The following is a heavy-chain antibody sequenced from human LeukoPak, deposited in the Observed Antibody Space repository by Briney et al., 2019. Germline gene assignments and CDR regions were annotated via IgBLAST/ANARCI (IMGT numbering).Heavy chain of an antibody. V-gene: IGHV3-48*03. D-gene: IGHD1-26*01. CDR2: ITTGGSTT. J-gene: IGHJ4*02. CDR1: GFTFSSYE. CDR3: ASLDRGSYYSFGY. Sequence: GGSLRLSCAASGFTFSSYEMNWVRQAPGKGLEWVSYITTGGSTTHYADSVKGRFTISRDNAKNSLYLQMSSLRAEDTAVYYCASLDRGSYYSFGYWGQGTLVTVSS.